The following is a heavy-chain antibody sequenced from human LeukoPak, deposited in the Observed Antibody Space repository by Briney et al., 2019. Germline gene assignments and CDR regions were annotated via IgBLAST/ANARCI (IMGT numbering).Heavy chain of an antibody. D-gene: IGHD3-3*01. CDR1: SGSISGNNHF. V-gene: IGHV4-39*07. Sequence: PSETLSLTCTVSSGSISGNNHFWGWIRQPQGKGLKWIGNIDYSGSTDYNPSLKSRVAISVDTSKNQFSLKLSSVTAADTAVYYCARVISYYDFWSGYVNWFDPWGQGTLVTVSS. CDR3: ARVISYYDFWSGYVNWFDP. CDR2: IDYSGST. J-gene: IGHJ5*02.